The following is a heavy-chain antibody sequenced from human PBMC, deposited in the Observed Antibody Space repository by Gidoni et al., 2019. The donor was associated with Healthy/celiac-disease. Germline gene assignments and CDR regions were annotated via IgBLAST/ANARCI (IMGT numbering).Heavy chain of an antibody. CDR3: ARGLDYSNYELYYYYMDV. D-gene: IGHD4-4*01. V-gene: IGHV1-8*01. CDR1: GYTFTSYD. J-gene: IGHJ6*03. Sequence: QVQLVQSGAEVKKPGASVKVSCKASGYTFTSYDINWVRQATGQGLEWMGWMNPNSSNTGYAQKFQGRVTMTRNTSISTAYMELSSLRSEDTAVYYCARGLDYSNYELYYYYMDVWGKGTTVTVSS. CDR2: MNPNSSNT.